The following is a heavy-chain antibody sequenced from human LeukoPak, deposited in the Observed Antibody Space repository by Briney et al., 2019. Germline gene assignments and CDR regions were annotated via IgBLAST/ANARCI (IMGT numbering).Heavy chain of an antibody. CDR1: GGSISSGGYS. D-gene: IGHD2-8*01. V-gene: IGHV4-30-2*01. J-gene: IGHJ4*02. Sequence: SETLSLTCAVSGGSISSGGYSWSWIRQPPGKGLEWIGYIYHSGSTNYNPSLKSRVTMSVDTSKNQFSLKLSSVTAADTAVYYCARDSPYCTNGVCYDSYFDYWGQGTLVTVSS. CDR3: ARDSPYCTNGVCYDSYFDY. CDR2: IYHSGST.